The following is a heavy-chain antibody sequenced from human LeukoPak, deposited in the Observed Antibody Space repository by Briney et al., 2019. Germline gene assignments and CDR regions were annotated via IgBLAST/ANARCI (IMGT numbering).Heavy chain of an antibody. Sequence: GGSLRLSCAASGFTFDDYGMSWVRQAPGKGLEWVSGINWNGGSTGYADSVKGRFTISRDNAKNSLYLQMNSLRAEDTALYYCARVLGYCSGGSCYREINYYYYYMDVWGKGTTVTVSS. CDR1: GFTFDDYG. V-gene: IGHV3-20*04. J-gene: IGHJ6*03. CDR3: ARVLGYCSGGSCYREINYYYYYMDV. D-gene: IGHD2-15*01. CDR2: INWNGGST.